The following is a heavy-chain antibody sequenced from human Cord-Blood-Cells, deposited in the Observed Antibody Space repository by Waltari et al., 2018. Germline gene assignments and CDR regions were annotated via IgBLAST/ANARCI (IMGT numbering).Heavy chain of an antibody. CDR2: ISGSGGST. Sequence: EVQLLESGGGLVQPGGSLRLSCAASGFNFSSYAMSWVRQAPGKGLEWVSAISGSGGSTYYADSVKGRFTISRDNSKNTLYLQMNSLRAEDTAVYYCAKDPAPRRGYSYGYFDYWGQGTLVTVSS. V-gene: IGHV3-23*01. CDR1: GFNFSSYA. J-gene: IGHJ4*02. D-gene: IGHD5-18*01. CDR3: AKDPAPRRGYSYGYFDY.